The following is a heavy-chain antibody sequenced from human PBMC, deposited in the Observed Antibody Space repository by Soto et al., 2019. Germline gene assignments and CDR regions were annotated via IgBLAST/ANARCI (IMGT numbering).Heavy chain of an antibody. Sequence: QVQLVQSGAEVKKPGASVKVSCKASGYTFTSYGISWVRQAPGQGLEWMGWISAYNGNTNYAQKLQGRVTMTTDTPTSTAYMKLRNKRSDVTAVYYCARDAPPQDYWGPGTPVTVSS. V-gene: IGHV1-18*01. CDR3: ARDAPPQDY. CDR1: GYTFTSYG. J-gene: IGHJ4*02. CDR2: ISAYNGNT.